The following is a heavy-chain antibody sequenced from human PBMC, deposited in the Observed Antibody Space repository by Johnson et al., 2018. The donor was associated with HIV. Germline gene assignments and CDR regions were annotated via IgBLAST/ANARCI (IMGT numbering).Heavy chain of an antibody. J-gene: IGHJ3*02. D-gene: IGHD3-22*01. CDR3: ARDLTHYYDSHDAFDI. Sequence: VQLVESGGGVVQPGGSLRLSCAASGFSFSSFAMSWVRQAPGKGLEWVSGINWNGGSTGYADSVKGRFTISRDNAKNSLYLQMNSLRAEDTALYYCARDLTHYYDSHDAFDIWGQGTMVTVSS. CDR1: GFSFSSFA. V-gene: IGHV3-20*04. CDR2: INWNGGST.